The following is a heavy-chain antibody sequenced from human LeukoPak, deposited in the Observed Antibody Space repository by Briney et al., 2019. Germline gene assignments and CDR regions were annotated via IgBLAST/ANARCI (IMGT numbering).Heavy chain of an antibody. J-gene: IGHJ4*02. CDR1: GFTFSSYW. CDR2: ISGSGGTT. CDR3: AKRDSSGSLPRLFDY. Sequence: GGSLRLSCAASGFTFSSYWMSWVRQAPGKGLEWVSYISGSGGTTSYADSVKGRVTISRDNSKNTLYLQMNSLRAEDTAVYYCAKRDSSGSLPRLFDYWGQGTLVTVSS. D-gene: IGHD6-19*01. V-gene: IGHV3-23*01.